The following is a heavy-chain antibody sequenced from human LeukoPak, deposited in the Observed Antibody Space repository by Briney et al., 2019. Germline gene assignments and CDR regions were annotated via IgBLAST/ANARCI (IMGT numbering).Heavy chain of an antibody. V-gene: IGHV3-21*01. CDR3: ARDSVLVPGAFDI. J-gene: IGHJ3*02. Sequence: GGSLRLSCAASGFTFSSYSMNWVRQAPGKGLEWVSSISSSSSYIYYADSVKGRFTISRDNAKNSLYLQMNSLRAEDTAVYYCARDSVLVPGAFDIWGQGTMVTVSS. D-gene: IGHD2-8*02. CDR2: ISSSSSYI. CDR1: GFTFSSYS.